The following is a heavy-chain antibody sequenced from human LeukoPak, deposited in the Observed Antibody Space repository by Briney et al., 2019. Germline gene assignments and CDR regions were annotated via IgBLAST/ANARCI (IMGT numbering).Heavy chain of an antibody. CDR2: IYSSGST. CDR1: GGSINNYY. J-gene: IGHJ4*02. CDR3: ARVSREVTGTGNFDF. Sequence: SETLSLTCTVSGGSINNYYWSWIRQPAGKGLEWIGLIYSSGSTSYNPSLKSRVTMSVDTSKKQFSLRLSSVTAADTAVYYCARVSREVTGTGNFDFWGQGTLVTVSS. D-gene: IGHD6-19*01. V-gene: IGHV4-4*07.